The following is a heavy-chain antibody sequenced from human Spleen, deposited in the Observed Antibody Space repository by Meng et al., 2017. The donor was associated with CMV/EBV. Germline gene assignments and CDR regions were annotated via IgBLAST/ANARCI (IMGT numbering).Heavy chain of an antibody. D-gene: IGHD2-15*01. CDR1: GLTFSSYS. V-gene: IGHV3-21*01. Sequence: GESLKISCAAPGLTFSSYSMNWVRQAPGKGLEWVSSISSSSSYIYYADSVKGRFTISRDNSKNTLYLQMNSLTFEDTAVYYCAKIREDYQKPGVYFDSWGQGTLVTVSS. CDR3: AKIREDYQKPGVYFDS. CDR2: ISSSSSYI. J-gene: IGHJ4*02.